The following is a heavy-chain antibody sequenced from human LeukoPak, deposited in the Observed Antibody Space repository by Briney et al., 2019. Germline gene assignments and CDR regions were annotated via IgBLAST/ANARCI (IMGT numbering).Heavy chain of an antibody. V-gene: IGHV4-59*01. CDR1: GDSITTNY. D-gene: IGHD6-13*01. CDR2: INYMGST. CDR3: ARGVTAAASS. J-gene: IGHJ5*02. Sequence: SETLSLTCTVSGDSITTNYWSWIRQPPGKGLEWIGYINYMGSTNYNPSLKNRVSISADISKTQFTLRLRSVTAADTAVYFCARGVTAAASSWGQGTLVTVSS.